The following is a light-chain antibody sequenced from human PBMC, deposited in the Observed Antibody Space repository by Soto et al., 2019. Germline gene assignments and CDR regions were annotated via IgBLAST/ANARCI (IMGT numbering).Light chain of an antibody. CDR1: QAIRSA. CDR2: AAS. J-gene: IGKJ1*01. Sequence: VQLTQSPSSLSASVGDRVTITCRASQAIRSALGWYQQKPGKVPKLLIYAASTLQSGVPSRFSGSGFGTDFTLTISRLQPEDFATYYCLLDFGYFWAFGQGTKV. CDR3: LLDFGYFWA. V-gene: IGKV1-6*01.